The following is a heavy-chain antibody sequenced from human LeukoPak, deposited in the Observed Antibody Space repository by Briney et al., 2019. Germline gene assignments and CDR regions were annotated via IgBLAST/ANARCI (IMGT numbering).Heavy chain of an antibody. Sequence: GSLRLSCAASGFTFNRYSMNWVRQAPGKGLEWVSSISSSSSYIYYADSVKGRFTISRDNAKKSMYLEMNSLRAEDTAVYYCARDLYYYGSGSYYNSFDYWGQGTLVTVSS. CDR1: GFTFNRYS. J-gene: IGHJ4*02. D-gene: IGHD3-10*01. V-gene: IGHV3-21*01. CDR2: ISSSSSYI. CDR3: ARDLYYYGSGSYYNSFDY.